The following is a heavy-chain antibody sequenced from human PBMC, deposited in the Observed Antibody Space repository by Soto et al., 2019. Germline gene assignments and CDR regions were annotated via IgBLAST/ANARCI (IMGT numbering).Heavy chain of an antibody. D-gene: IGHD3-22*01. Sequence: SVKVSCKASGFTFTSSAMQWVRQARGQRLELIGWIVVGSGNTNYAQKFQERVTITRDMSTSTAYMELSSLRSEDTAVYYCAREYGYYDSSGRLDYWYFDLWGRGTLVTVSS. CDR3: AREYGYYDSSGRLDYWYFDL. CDR2: IVVGSGNT. CDR1: GFTFTSSA. V-gene: IGHV1-58*02. J-gene: IGHJ2*01.